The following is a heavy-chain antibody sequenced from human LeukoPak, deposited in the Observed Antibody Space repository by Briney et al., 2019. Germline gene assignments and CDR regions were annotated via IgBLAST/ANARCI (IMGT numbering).Heavy chain of an antibody. J-gene: IGHJ4*02. CDR2: ISSSADST. D-gene: IGHD2-15*01. V-gene: IGHV3-23*01. Sequence: GGSLRLSCAASGFTFSSYVMSWVRQAPGKGLEWVSTISSSADSTYYADSVKGRFTISRDNSKNTLYLQMNSLRAEDTAVYYCANDPRYCSGGSCTRADYWGQGTLVTVSS. CDR3: ANDPRYCSGGSCTRADY. CDR1: GFTFSSYV.